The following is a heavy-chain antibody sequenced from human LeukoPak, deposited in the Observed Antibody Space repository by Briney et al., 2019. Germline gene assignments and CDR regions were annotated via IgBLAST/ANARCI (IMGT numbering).Heavy chain of an antibody. CDR1: GGSISSYY. V-gene: IGHV4-59*08. D-gene: IGHD3/OR15-3a*01. CDR3: ARLHEDYYFDY. J-gene: IGHJ4*02. CDR2: IYYSGST. Sequence: KPSATLSLTCTISGGSISSYYWSWIRQPPGKGLEWIGYIYYSGSTNYNPSLKSRVTISVDTSKNQFSLKLSSVTAADTAVYYCARLHEDYYFDYWGQGTLVTVSS.